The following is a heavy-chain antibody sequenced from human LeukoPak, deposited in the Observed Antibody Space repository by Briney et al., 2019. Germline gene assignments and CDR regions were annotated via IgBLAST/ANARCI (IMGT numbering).Heavy chain of an antibody. J-gene: IGHJ5*02. D-gene: IGHD3-9*01. CDR2: IYYSGST. V-gene: IGHV4-59*01. Sequence: SETLSLTCTVSGGSISSYYWSWIRQPPGKGLEWIGYIYYSGSTTYNPSLKSRVTISVDTSKNQFSLKLSSVTAADTAVYYCARGGSLRYFDCLLDGNWFDPWGQGTLVTVSS. CDR3: ARGGSLRYFDCLLDGNWFDP. CDR1: GGSISSYY.